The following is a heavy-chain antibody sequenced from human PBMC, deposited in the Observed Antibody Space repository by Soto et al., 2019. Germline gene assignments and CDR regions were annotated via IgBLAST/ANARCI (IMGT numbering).Heavy chain of an antibody. V-gene: IGHV4-31*03. D-gene: IGHD1-26*01. CDR3: AREWEPRRGAFDI. J-gene: IGHJ3*02. CDR2: IYYSGST. Sequence: PSETLSLTCTVSGGSISSGGYYWSWIRQHPGKGLEWIGYIYYSGSTYYNPSLKSRVTISVDTSKNQFSLKLSSVTAADTAVYYCAREWEPRRGAFDIWGQGTMVTVSS. CDR1: GGSISSGGYY.